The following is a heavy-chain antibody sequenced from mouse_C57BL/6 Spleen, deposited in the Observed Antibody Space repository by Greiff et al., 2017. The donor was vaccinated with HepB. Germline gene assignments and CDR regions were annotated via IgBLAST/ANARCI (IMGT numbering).Heavy chain of an antibody. J-gene: IGHJ3*01. CDR1: GYTFTNYW. V-gene: IGHV1-63*01. CDR3: ARGGTYDGYYVWFAY. D-gene: IGHD2-3*01. Sequence: VKLQQSGAELVRPGTSVKMSCKASGYTFTNYWIGWAKQRPGHGLEWIGDIYPGGGYTNYNEKFKGKATLTADKSSSTAYMQFSSLTSEDSAIYYCARGGTYDGYYVWFAYWGQGTLVTVSA. CDR2: IYPGGGYT.